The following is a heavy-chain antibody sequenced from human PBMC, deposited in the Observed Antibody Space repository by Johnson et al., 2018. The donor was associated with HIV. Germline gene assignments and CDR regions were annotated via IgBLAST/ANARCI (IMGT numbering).Heavy chain of an antibody. CDR1: GFIFRTHW. V-gene: IGHV3-7*05. CDR3: ARASHLYDYVP. Sequence: VQLVESGGGLVQPGGSLRLSCAGSGFIFRTHWIHWVRQPPGKGLEWVATIRQDGSEKFYVDSVKGRFTIFRDNAENSLFLQMDSLRVEDTAVYYCARASHLYDYVPWGQGTMVTVSS. D-gene: IGHD3-16*01. CDR2: IRQDGSEK. J-gene: IGHJ3*01.